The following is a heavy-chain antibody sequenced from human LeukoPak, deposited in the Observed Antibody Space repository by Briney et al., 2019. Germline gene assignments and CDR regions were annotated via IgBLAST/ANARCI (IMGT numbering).Heavy chain of an antibody. D-gene: IGHD6-19*01. CDR3: ARLSYSSGWAHFDS. Sequence: SETLSLTCTVSGVSISNYYRSWIRQPPGKGLEWIGYIYYSGSTNYNPSLKSRVTISVDTSKNQFSLNLSSVTAADTAVYFCARLSYSSGWAHFDSWGQGTLVTVSS. CDR2: IYYSGST. J-gene: IGHJ4*02. V-gene: IGHV4-59*08. CDR1: GVSISNYY.